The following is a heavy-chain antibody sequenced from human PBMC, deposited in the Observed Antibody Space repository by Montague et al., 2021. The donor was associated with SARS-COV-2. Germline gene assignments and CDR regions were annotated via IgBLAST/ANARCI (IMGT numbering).Heavy chain of an antibody. J-gene: IGHJ6*02. CDR1: GFTFSSYW. Sequence: SLRLSCAASGFTFSSYWMSWVRQTPGKGLEWVANIKPDGGEKHYVDSAKGRSTISRDNAKNSLNLQMDSLRAEDTALYYCARDSRIVGATGGMDVWGQGTTVIVSS. D-gene: IGHD1-26*01. CDR2: IKPDGGEK. V-gene: IGHV3-7*03. CDR3: ARDSRIVGATGGMDV.